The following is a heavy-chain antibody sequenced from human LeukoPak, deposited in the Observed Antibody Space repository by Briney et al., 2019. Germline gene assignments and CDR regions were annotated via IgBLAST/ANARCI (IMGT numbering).Heavy chain of an antibody. CDR3: ARVYYYQGGYDFDY. CDR1: GYTFTSYG. Sequence: APVKVSCKASGYTFTSYGISWVRQAPGQGLEWMGWISAYNGNTNYAQKLQGRVTMTTDTSTSTAYMELRSLRSDDTAVYYCARVYYYQGGYDFDYWGQGTLVTVSS. V-gene: IGHV1-18*01. CDR2: ISAYNGNT. J-gene: IGHJ4*02. D-gene: IGHD5-12*01.